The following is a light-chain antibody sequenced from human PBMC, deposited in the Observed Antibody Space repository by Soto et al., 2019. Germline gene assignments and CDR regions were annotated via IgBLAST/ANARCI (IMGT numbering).Light chain of an antibody. CDR1: NSDVGNYNR. J-gene: IGLJ1*01. CDR2: EVS. Sequence: QSVLTQPPSVSGSPGQSVTISCTGTNSDVGNYNRVSWYQQPPGTAPKLMIYEVSNRPSGVPDRFSGSKSGNTASLTISGLQAEDEADYYCNLYTSSSTYVFGTGTKLTVL. CDR3: NLYTSSSTYV. V-gene: IGLV2-18*01.